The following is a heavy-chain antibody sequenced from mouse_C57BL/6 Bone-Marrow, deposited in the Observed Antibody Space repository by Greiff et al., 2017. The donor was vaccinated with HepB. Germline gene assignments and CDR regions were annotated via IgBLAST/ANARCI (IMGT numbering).Heavy chain of an antibody. D-gene: IGHD1-2*01. CDR2: IDPENGDT. V-gene: IGHV14-4*01. CDR3: TTGTTAPF. Sequence: EVQLQQSGAELVRPGASVKLSCTASGFNIKDDYMHWVKQKPEQGLEWIGWIDPENGDTEYASKFQGKATITADTSSNTAYLQLSSLTSEDTAVYYCTTGTTAPFRGQGTLVTVSA. J-gene: IGHJ3*01. CDR1: GFNIKDDY.